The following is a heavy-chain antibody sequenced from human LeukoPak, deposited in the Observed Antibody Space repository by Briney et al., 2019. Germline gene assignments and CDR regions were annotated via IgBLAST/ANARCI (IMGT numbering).Heavy chain of an antibody. J-gene: IGHJ5*02. CDR3: AKGVTVVVVPAAMPQNWLDP. CDR1: GCSFSSYA. V-gene: IGHV3-23*01. Sequence: GGSLRLSCAASGCSFSSYAMSWVRLAPGKGLEGVSAISGSVVSTYHADSVKGRFTISSDNSKNPLYLQMNSLRAEDTAVYCCAKGVTVVVVPAAMPQNWLDPWGQGPPVTVSS. CDR2: ISGSVVST. D-gene: IGHD2-2*01.